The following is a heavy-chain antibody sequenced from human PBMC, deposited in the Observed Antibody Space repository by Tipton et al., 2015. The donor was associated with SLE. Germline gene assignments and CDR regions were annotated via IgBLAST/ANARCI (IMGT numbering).Heavy chain of an antibody. V-gene: IGHV4-38-2*01. CDR1: GFAFSTSVM. J-gene: IGHJ4*02. Sequence: LRLSCAASGFAFSTSVMHWVRQPPGKGLEWIGAMYHSGGAFYNPSLKNRVTISLVSSRDHFSLNLTSVTAADTAVYYCARYRMLMIASFDYWGQGIPVTVSS. CDR2: MYHSGGA. D-gene: IGHD2-21*01. CDR3: ARYRMLMIASFDY.